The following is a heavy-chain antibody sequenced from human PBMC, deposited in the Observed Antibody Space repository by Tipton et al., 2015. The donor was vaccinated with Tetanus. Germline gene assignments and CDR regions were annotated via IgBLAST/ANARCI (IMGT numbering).Heavy chain of an antibody. CDR1: GVSITGGSYY. CDR2: IYYSGST. J-gene: IGHJ4*02. Sequence: TLSLTCTVSGVSITGGSYYWTWIRQHPGKGLEWIGNIYYSGSTYYNPSLKSRFTISVDNSKNQFSLKVTSVTAADTAVYYCARGSRGGWYLFDYWGQGTLVTVSS. V-gene: IGHV4-31*03. D-gene: IGHD6-19*01. CDR3: ARGSRGGWYLFDY.